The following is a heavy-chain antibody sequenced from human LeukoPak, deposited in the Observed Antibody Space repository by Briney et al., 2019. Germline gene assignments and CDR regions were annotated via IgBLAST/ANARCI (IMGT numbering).Heavy chain of an antibody. CDR3: ARDRESIAARHFDY. D-gene: IGHD6-6*01. CDR2: IYTSGST. Sequence: SETLSLTCTVSGGSISSYYWSWIRQPPGKGLEWIGYIYTSGSTNYNPSLKSRVTISVDMSKNQFSLKLSSVTAADTAVYYCARDRESIAARHFDYWGQGTLVTVSS. V-gene: IGHV4-4*09. CDR1: GGSISSYY. J-gene: IGHJ4*02.